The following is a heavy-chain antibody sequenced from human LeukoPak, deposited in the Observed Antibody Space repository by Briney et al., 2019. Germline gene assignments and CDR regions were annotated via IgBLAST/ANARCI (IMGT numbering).Heavy chain of an antibody. D-gene: IGHD3-22*01. CDR2: ISGDEIWT. CDR1: GFTLSNHW. J-gene: IGHJ3*02. Sequence: GGSLRLSCAASGFTLSNHWMHWVRQVPGKGLVCVSRISGDEIWTSYADSVKGRFIISRDNAKDTLYLQMNSLRTEDTAVYYCAREYNSGPKQTDAYIWGQGTMVTVSS. CDR3: AREYNSGPKQTDAYI. V-gene: IGHV3-74*01.